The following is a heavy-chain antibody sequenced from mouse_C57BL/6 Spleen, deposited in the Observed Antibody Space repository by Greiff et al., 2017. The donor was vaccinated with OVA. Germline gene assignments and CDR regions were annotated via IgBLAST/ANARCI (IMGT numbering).Heavy chain of an antibody. D-gene: IGHD2-3*01. J-gene: IGHJ2*01. V-gene: IGHV1-69*01. Sequence: VQLKQPGAELVMPGASVKLSCKASGYTFTSYWMHWVKQRPGQGLEWIGEIDPSDSYTNYNQKFKGKSTLTVDKSSSTAYMQLSSLTSEDSAVYYCARWDGYHFDYWGQGTNLTVSS. CDR1: GYTFTSYW. CDR2: IDPSDSYT. CDR3: ARWDGYHFDY.